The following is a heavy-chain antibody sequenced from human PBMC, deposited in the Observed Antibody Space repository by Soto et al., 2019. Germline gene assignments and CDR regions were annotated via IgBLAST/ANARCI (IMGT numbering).Heavy chain of an antibody. CDR3: ARPEAGITGSYYYYGMDV. CDR1: GGSISSSSYY. V-gene: IGHV4-39*01. Sequence: QLQLQESGPGLVKPSETLSLTCTVSGGSISSSSYYWGWIRQPPGKGLEWIGSIYYSGSTYYNPSLKSRVTISVDTAKNQFSLKLGCVTAADTAVYYCARPEAGITGSYYYYGMDVWGQGTTVTVSS. CDR2: IYYSGST. J-gene: IGHJ6*02. D-gene: IGHD1-20*01.